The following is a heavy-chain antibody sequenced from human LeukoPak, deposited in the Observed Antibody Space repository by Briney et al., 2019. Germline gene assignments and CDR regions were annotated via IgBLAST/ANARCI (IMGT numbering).Heavy chain of an antibody. CDR2: IYYSGST. CDR3: ARGHIYGDSRRDFDY. Sequence: SETLSLTCTVSGGSISSYYWSWIRQPPGKGLEWIGYIYYSGSTNYNPSLKSRVTISVDTSKNQFSLKLSSVTAADTAVYYCARGHIYGDSRRDFDYWGQGTLVTVSS. J-gene: IGHJ4*02. D-gene: IGHD4-17*01. CDR1: GGSISSYY. V-gene: IGHV4-59*01.